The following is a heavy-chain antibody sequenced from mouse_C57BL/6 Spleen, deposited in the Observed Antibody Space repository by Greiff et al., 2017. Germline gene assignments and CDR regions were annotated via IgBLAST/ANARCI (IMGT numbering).Heavy chain of an antibody. J-gene: IGHJ4*01. CDR3: AREGKQDAMEY. Sequence: VQLQESGAELMKPGASVKLSCKASGYTFTGYWIEWVKQRPGHGLEWIGAIVPGSGSTNYNEKFKGKATLTADKSSNTAYMQLSSLTTEDSANYYCAREGKQDAMEYGGQGTSVTVSA. D-gene: IGHD3-3*01. CDR1: GYTFTGYW. CDR2: IVPGSGST. V-gene: IGHV1-9*01.